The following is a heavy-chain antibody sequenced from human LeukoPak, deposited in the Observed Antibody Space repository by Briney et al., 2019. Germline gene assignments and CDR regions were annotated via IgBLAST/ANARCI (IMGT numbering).Heavy chain of an antibody. CDR1: GYTFTSYA. V-gene: IGHV1-3*01. Sequence: ASVKVSCKASGYTFTSYAMHWVRQAPGQRLEWMGWINAGNGNTKYSQKFQGRVTMTRDTSTSTVYMELSSLRSEDTAVYYCARVKGMAGTTHPDYWGQGTLVTVSS. CDR2: INAGNGNT. D-gene: IGHD6-19*01. J-gene: IGHJ4*02. CDR3: ARVKGMAGTTHPDY.